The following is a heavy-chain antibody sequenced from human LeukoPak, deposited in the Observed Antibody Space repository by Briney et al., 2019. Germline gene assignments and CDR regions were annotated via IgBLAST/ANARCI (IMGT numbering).Heavy chain of an antibody. CDR1: GGSISSYY. CDR3: ARDSLPITAMGAIDY. Sequence: SETLSLTCTVSGGSISSYYWGWIRQPPGKGLEWIGSIYHSGSTYYNPSLKSRVTISVDTSKNQFSLKLSSVTAADTAVYYCARDSLPITAMGAIDYWGQGTLVTVSS. CDR2: IYHSGST. J-gene: IGHJ4*02. D-gene: IGHD5-18*01. V-gene: IGHV4-38-2*02.